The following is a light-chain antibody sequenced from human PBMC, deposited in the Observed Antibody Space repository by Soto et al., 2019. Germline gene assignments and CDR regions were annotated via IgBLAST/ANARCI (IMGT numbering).Light chain of an antibody. J-gene: IGKJ1*01. V-gene: IGKV3-15*01. CDR2: GAS. Sequence: ILMTQSPATLSVSPGERATLSCRDSPSISIKLAWYQQKPGQAPRLLIYGASTRASGVPARFSGSGSGTEFILTISSLQSDDFAVYYCQLYDTWPPWTFGPGTKVEIK. CDR1: PSISIK. CDR3: QLYDTWPPWT.